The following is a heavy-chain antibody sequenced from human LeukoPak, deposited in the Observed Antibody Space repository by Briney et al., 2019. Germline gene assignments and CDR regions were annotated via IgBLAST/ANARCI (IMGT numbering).Heavy chain of an antibody. V-gene: IGHV3-64*01. CDR3: ARDPGYGSPDVDAFDI. Sequence: GGSLRLSCAASGFTFSSSPMHWVRQAPGKGLEYVSGISSNGGSTYYANSVKGRFTISRDNSKNTLYLQMGSLRAEDMAVYYCARDPGYGSPDVDAFDIWGQGTMVTVSS. CDR2: ISSNGGST. CDR1: GFTFSSSP. J-gene: IGHJ3*02. D-gene: IGHD5-18*01.